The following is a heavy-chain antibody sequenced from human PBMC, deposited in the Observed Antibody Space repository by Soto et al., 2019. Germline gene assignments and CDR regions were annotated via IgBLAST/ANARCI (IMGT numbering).Heavy chain of an antibody. CDR1: GGSISSSSYY. D-gene: IGHD3-16*02. CDR2: IYYSGST. CDR3: AGLCLGELSLRPYDY. V-gene: IGHV4-39*01. J-gene: IGHJ4*02. Sequence: SETLSLTCTVSGGSISSSSYYWGWIRQPPGKGLEWIGSIYYSGSTYYNPSPKSRVTISVDTSKNPFSLKLSSVTAADTAVYYCAGLCLGELSLRPYDYWGQGTLVTVSS.